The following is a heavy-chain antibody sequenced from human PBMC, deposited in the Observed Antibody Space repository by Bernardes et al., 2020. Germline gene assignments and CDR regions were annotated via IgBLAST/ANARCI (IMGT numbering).Heavy chain of an antibody. J-gene: IGHJ5*02. CDR3: ARRRLRFNNWFAP. CDR1: GGSFSGYY. D-gene: IGHD5-12*01. CDR2: INHSGST. V-gene: IGHV4-34*01. Sequence: SETLSLTCAVYGGSFSGYYWSWIRQPPGKGLEWIGEINHSGSTNYNPSLKSRVTISVDTSKNQFSLKLSSVTAADTAVYYCARRRLRFNNWFAPWGERTLVTVSS.